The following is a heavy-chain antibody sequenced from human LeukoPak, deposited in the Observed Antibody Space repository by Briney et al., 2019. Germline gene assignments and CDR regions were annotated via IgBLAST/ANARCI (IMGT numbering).Heavy chain of an antibody. Sequence: PSETLSLTCAVYGGSFSGYYWSWIRQPPGKGLEWIGEINHSGSTNYNPSLKSRVTISVDTSKNQFSLKLSSVTAADTAVYYCARGPRAIVVVIRPYYFDYWGQGTLVTVSS. D-gene: IGHD3-22*01. CDR3: ARGPRAIVVVIRPYYFDY. CDR2: INHSGST. J-gene: IGHJ4*02. V-gene: IGHV4-34*01. CDR1: GGSFSGYY.